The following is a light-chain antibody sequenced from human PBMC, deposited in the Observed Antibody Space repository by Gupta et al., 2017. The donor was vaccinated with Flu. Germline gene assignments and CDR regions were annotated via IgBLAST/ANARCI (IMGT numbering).Light chain of an antibody. Sequence: EIALTQSPGTLPLSPGERATLSCRASQSVASSYLAWYQQRPGQAPRLLVYAAYTRATGIPDRVSGSGYGTDFTLTISRREPEDFAVYYCQHYVASPYTFGQGTKLEIK. CDR1: QSVASSY. J-gene: IGKJ2*01. CDR2: AAY. V-gene: IGKV3-20*01. CDR3: QHYVASPYT.